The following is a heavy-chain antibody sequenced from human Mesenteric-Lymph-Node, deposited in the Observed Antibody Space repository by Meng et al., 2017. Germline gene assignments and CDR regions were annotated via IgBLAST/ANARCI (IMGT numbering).Heavy chain of an antibody. D-gene: IGHD3-3*01. Sequence: GESLKISCAASGFTFSSYWMSWVRQAPGKGLEWVANIKQDGSEKYYVDSVKGRFTISRDNAKNSLYLQMNSLRAEDTAVYYGARVGVVPYYLDYWGQGTLVTVSS. J-gene: IGHJ4*02. CDR1: GFTFSSYW. CDR2: IKQDGSEK. V-gene: IGHV3-7*01. CDR3: ARVGVVPYYLDY.